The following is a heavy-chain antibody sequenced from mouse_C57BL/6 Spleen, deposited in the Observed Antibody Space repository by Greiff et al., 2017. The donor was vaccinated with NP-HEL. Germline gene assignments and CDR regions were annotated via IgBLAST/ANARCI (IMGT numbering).Heavy chain of an antibody. D-gene: IGHD2-1*01. CDR1: GYSFTGYY. CDR3: ARRNYRYYFDY. V-gene: IGHV1-43*01. Sequence: VQLQQSGPELVKPGASVKISCKASGYSFTGYYMHWVKQSSEKSLEWIGEINPSTGGTSYNQKFKGKATLTVDKSSSTAYMQLKSLTSEDSAVYYCARRNYRYYFDYWGQGTTLTVSS. CDR2: INPSTGGT. J-gene: IGHJ2*01.